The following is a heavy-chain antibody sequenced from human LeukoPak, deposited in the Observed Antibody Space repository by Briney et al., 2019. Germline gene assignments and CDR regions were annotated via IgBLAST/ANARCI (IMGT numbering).Heavy chain of an antibody. Sequence: PGRSLRLSCAASGFTFSSYAMHWARQAPGKGLEWVAVISYDGSNKYYADSVKGRFTISRDNSKNTLYLQMNSLRAEDTAVYYCASIAVAGTGNWGQGTLVTVSS. J-gene: IGHJ4*02. V-gene: IGHV3-30-3*01. D-gene: IGHD6-19*01. CDR3: ASIAVAGTGN. CDR1: GFTFSSYA. CDR2: ISYDGSNK.